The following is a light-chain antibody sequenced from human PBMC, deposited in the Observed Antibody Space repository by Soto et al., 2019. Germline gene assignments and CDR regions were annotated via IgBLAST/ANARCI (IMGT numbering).Light chain of an antibody. Sequence: EIVLTQSPATLSLSPGERATLSCRASQSVSSYLASYQQKPGQAPRLLIYDASNRATGIPARFSGSGSGTDFTLTISSLKPEDFAVYYCQQRSNWPFTFGGGTKVEIK. CDR1: QSVSSY. J-gene: IGKJ4*01. V-gene: IGKV3-11*01. CDR3: QQRSNWPFT. CDR2: DAS.